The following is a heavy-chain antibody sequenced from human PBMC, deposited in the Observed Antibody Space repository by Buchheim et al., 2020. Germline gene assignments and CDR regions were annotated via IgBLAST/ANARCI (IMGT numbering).Heavy chain of an antibody. CDR3: AKELIQLWSMGYGMDV. Sequence: QVQLVESGGGVVQPGRSLRLSCAASGFTFSSYGMHWVRQAPGKGLEWVAVISYDGSNKYYADSVKGRFTISRDNSKNMLYLQMNSLRAEDTAVYYCAKELIQLWSMGYGMDVWGQGTT. D-gene: IGHD5-18*01. CDR1: GFTFSSYG. CDR2: ISYDGSNK. V-gene: IGHV3-30*18. J-gene: IGHJ6*02.